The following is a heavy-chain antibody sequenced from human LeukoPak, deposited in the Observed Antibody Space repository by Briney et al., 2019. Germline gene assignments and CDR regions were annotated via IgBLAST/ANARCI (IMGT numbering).Heavy chain of an antibody. CDR2: IYHSGST. Sequence: KPSETLSLTCTVSGYSISSGYYWGWIRQPPGKGLEWIGSIYHSGSTYYNPSLKSRVTISVDTSKNQFSLKLSSVTAADTAVYYCARVLLGSSTSSHAFDIWGKGTMVTVSS. CDR3: ARVLLGSSTSSHAFDI. D-gene: IGHD2-2*01. J-gene: IGHJ3*02. CDR1: GYSISSGYY. V-gene: IGHV4-38-2*02.